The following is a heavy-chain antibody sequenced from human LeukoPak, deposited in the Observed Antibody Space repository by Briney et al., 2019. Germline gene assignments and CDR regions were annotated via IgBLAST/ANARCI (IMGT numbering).Heavy chain of an antibody. J-gene: IGHJ5*02. D-gene: IGHD3-10*01. Sequence: SETLSLTCAVYGGSFSGYYWSWIRQPPGKGLEWSGEINHSGSTNYNPSLKSRVTISVDTSKNQFSLKLSSVTAADTAVYYCARGPKYYYGSGAFGRFDPWGQGTLVTVSS. CDR1: GGSFSGYY. CDR3: ARGPKYYYGSGAFGRFDP. V-gene: IGHV4-34*01. CDR2: INHSGST.